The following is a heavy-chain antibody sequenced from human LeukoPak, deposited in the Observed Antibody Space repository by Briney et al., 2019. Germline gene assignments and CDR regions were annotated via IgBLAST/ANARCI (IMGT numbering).Heavy chain of an antibody. J-gene: IGHJ5*02. CDR2: ISGSADST. CDR3: VKGRGGYCFDP. Sequence: GGSLRLSCAGSGFTFFKYALTWVRQAPGKGLEWVSTISGSADSTYYADSVRGRFTVSRYNSKNTLYLQMSSLRAEDTAIYYCVKGRGGYCFDPWGQGTLVTVSS. V-gene: IGHV3-23*01. CDR1: GFTFFKYA.